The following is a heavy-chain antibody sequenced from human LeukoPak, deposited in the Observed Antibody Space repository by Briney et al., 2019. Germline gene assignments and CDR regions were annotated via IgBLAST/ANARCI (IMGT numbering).Heavy chain of an antibody. CDR2: ISYDESNK. CDR1: GFTFSSYG. CDR3: AKMWIGFDP. D-gene: IGHD5-12*01. Sequence: GGSLRLSCAASGFTFSSYGMHWVRQAPGKGLEWVAVISYDESNKYYADSVKGRFTISRDNSKNTLYLQMNSLRAEDTAVYYCAKMWIGFDPWGQGTLVTVSS. J-gene: IGHJ5*02. V-gene: IGHV3-30*18.